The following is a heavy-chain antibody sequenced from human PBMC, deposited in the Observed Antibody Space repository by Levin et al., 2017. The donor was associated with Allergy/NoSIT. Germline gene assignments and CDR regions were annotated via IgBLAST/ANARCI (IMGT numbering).Heavy chain of an antibody. V-gene: IGHV5-51*01. Sequence: GGSLRLSCKASGYSFYNHWIGWVRQKPGRGLEWLGLIYPDGSDTRYSPSFQGHITISADKSSSTAYLHLNFLEASDSAIYYCAKFGYNYALSDNWFDPWGQGTLVTVSS. CDR3: AKFGYNYALSDNWFDP. CDR2: IYPDGSDT. CDR1: GYSFYNHW. J-gene: IGHJ5*02. D-gene: IGHD5-24*01.